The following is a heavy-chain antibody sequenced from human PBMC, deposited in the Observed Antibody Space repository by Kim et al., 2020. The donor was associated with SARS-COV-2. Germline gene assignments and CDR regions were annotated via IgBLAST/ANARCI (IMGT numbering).Heavy chain of an antibody. CDR3: AKDSLVLMVYSTFDY. CDR2: ISGSGGST. V-gene: IGHV3-23*01. D-gene: IGHD2-8*01. J-gene: IGHJ4*02. Sequence: GGSLRLSCAASGFTFSSYAMSWVRQAPGKGLEWVSAISGSGGSTYYADSVKGRFTISRDNSKNTLYLQMNSLRAEDTAVYYCAKDSLVLMVYSTFDYWGQGTLVTVSS. CDR1: GFTFSSYA.